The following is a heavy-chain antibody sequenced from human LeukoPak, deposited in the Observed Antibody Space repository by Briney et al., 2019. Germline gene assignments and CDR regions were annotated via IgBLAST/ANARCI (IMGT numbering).Heavy chain of an antibody. D-gene: IGHD1-1*01. J-gene: IGHJ3*02. CDR2: IHYSGNT. Sequence: SETLSLTCTVSGGSISSSSYYWGWIRQPPGKGLEWIGSIHYSGNTYYNSSLKSRVTTSEDTSRNQFSLKLSSVTAADTAVYYCARATHNRFAFDIWGQGTMVTVSS. V-gene: IGHV4-39*07. CDR1: GGSISSSSYY. CDR3: ARATHNRFAFDI.